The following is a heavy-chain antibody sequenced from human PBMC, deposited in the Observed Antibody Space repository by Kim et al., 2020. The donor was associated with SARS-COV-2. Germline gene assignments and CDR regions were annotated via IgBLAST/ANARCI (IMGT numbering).Heavy chain of an antibody. CDR3: ARTLNYGEPNYYYYGMDV. D-gene: IGHD4-17*01. V-gene: IGHV4-39*07. Sequence: SETLSLTCTVSGGSISSSSYYWGWIRQPPGKGLEWIGSIYYSGSTYYNPSLKSRVTISVDTSKNQFSLKLSSVTAADTAVYYCARTLNYGEPNYYYYGMDVWGQGTTVTVSS. CDR2: IYYSGST. J-gene: IGHJ6*02. CDR1: GGSISSSSYY.